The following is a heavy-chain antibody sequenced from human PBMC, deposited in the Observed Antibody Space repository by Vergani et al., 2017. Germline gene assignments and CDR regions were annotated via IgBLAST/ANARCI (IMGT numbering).Heavy chain of an antibody. Sequence: EVQLVESGGGLIHPGGSLRLSCEGSGFSFSGYWMHLVRQSPEKGLVWVSRIKSDGSITNYADSVKGRFTISRDNAKNTLYLEMNSLRGDDTAIYYCVRARCSGPCFMSNWFDSWGQGTLVTVSS. CDR3: VRARCSGPCFMSNWFDS. D-gene: IGHD5-12*01. J-gene: IGHJ5*01. CDR2: IKSDGSIT. V-gene: IGHV3-74*01. CDR1: GFSFSGYW.